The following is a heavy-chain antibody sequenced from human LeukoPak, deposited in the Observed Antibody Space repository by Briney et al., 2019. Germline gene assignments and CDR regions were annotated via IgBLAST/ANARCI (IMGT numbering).Heavy chain of an antibody. D-gene: IGHD6-6*01. CDR3: AVPGGAARPRYYYYYYMDV. CDR2: ISFRGST. J-gene: IGHJ6*03. V-gene: IGHV4-59*01. CDR1: GGSMSSYY. Sequence: SETLSLTCTVSGGSMSSYYWSWIRQPPGKGLEWIGYISFRGSTDYNPSLKSRVTISVDTSKNQFSLRLSSVTAADTAVYYCAVPGGAARPRYYYYYYMDVWGKGTTVTVSS.